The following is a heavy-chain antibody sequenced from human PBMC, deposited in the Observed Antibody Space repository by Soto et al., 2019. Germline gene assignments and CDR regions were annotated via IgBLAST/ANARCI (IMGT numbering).Heavy chain of an antibody. CDR3: ARSYFNSRQDAFDI. Sequence: SETLSLTCTVSGGAISSSSYYWGWIRQPPGMGLEWIGSLYYSGTTYYNPSLKSRVTISVDTSNNQFSLKLTSVTAADTAVYYCARSYFNSRQDAFDIWGQGTMVTVSS. CDR1: GGAISSSSYY. D-gene: IGHD3-10*01. CDR2: LYYSGTT. V-gene: IGHV4-39*01. J-gene: IGHJ3*02.